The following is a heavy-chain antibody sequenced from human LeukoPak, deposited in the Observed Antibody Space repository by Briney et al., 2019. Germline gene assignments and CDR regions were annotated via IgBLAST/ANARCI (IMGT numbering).Heavy chain of an antibody. CDR3: ARAGWYRFDY. J-gene: IGHJ4*02. Sequence: GGSLRLSCAASGFTFSSYAMSWVRQAPGEGLEWVSRINSDGSTINYADSVKGRFTISRDNARNTLYLQMNSLRGEDTAVYYCARAGWYRFDYWGQGTLVTVSS. CDR1: GFTFSSYA. V-gene: IGHV3-74*01. D-gene: IGHD6-19*01. CDR2: INSDGSTI.